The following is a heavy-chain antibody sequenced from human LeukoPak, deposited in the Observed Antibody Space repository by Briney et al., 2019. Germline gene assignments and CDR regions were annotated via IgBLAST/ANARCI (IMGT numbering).Heavy chain of an antibody. CDR3: SRQYYYDRRIDL. D-gene: IGHD3-22*01. CDR1: GGSTNRYY. V-gene: IGHV4-59*08. J-gene: IGHJ5*02. Sequence: AETLSLTCTVSGGSTNRYYGSWIRQSPGKGLEWIGYVGYSGSTKYNPSHKSRVTISLDTSKNQFSSTLTSAAAAGTALYYFSRQYYYDRRIDLWGQGPLVTVSS. CDR2: VGYSGST.